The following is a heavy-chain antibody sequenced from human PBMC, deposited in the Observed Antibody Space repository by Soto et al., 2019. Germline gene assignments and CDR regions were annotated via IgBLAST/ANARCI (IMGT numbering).Heavy chain of an antibody. CDR1: GFTFSSYG. V-gene: IGHV3-30*18. CDR3: AKPEVEQLLVSYFDY. CDR2: ISYDGSNK. D-gene: IGHD6-19*01. Sequence: QVQLVESGGGVVQPGRSLRLSCAASGFTFSSYGMHWVRQAPGKGLEWVAVISYDGSNKYYADSVKGRFTISRDNSKNTLYLQMNSLRAEDTAVYYCAKPEVEQLLVSYFDYWGQGTLVTVSS. J-gene: IGHJ4*02.